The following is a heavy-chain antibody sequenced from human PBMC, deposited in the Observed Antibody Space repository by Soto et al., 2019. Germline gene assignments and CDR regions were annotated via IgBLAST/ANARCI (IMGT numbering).Heavy chain of an antibody. J-gene: IGHJ3*01. D-gene: IGHD6-13*01. CDR1: GGSFSGNY. V-gene: IGHV4-34*01. CDR2: ISNNGNT. CDR3: ASYYIRSWILHEAFDV. Sequence: SETLSLTCAVDGGSFSGNYWSWIRQPPGKGLEWIGEISNNGNTNYNSSLKSRVTMSVDSAKNQFSLKLSSVTAADTAVYYCASYYIRSWILHEAFDVWGPGTMVTVS.